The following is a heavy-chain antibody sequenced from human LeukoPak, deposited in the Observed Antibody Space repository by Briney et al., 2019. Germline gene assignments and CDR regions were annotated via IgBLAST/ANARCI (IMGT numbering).Heavy chain of an antibody. CDR1: GFSLSTSGVG. J-gene: IGHJ3*02. Sequence: SGPTLVNPTQTLTLTCTFSGFSLSTSGVGVGWIRQPPGKALEWLALIYWDDDKRYSPSLKSRLTITKDTSKNQVVLTMTNMDPADTATYYCAHRASIQLWIRAPDAFDIWGQGTMVTVSS. CDR2: IYWDDDK. V-gene: IGHV2-5*02. D-gene: IGHD5-18*01. CDR3: AHRASIQLWIRAPDAFDI.